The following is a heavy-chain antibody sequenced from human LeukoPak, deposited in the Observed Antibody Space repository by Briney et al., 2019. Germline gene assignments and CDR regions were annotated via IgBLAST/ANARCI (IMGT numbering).Heavy chain of an antibody. CDR3: ARDHGDY. Sequence: ASVKVSCKAPGYTFSSDGITWVRQAPGQGLEWMGWISLYDVNTNYAQKFQGRVTITADESTSTAYMELSSLRSEDTAVYYCARDHGDYWGQGTLVTVSS. J-gene: IGHJ4*02. V-gene: IGHV1-18*01. CDR2: ISLYDVNT. CDR1: GYTFSSDG.